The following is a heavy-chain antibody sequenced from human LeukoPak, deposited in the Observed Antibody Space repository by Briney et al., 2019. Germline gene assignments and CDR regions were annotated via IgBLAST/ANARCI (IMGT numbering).Heavy chain of an antibody. Sequence: GASVKVSCKASGYTFTSYGISWVRQAPGQGLEWVGWISAYNGNTNYAQKLQGRVTMTTDTSTSTAYMELRSLRSDDTAVYYCARDPPRSGHDAFDIWGQGTMVTVSS. CDR1: GYTFTSYG. CDR3: ARDPPRSGHDAFDI. J-gene: IGHJ3*02. CDR2: ISAYNGNT. V-gene: IGHV1-18*01. D-gene: IGHD3-3*01.